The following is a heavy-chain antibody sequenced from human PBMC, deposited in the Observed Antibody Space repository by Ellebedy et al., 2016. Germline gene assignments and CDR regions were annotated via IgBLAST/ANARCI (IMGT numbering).Heavy chain of an antibody. J-gene: IGHJ6*02. CDR3: ARDFSPAAADLDYYYYGMDV. D-gene: IGHD6-13*01. Sequence: GESLKISCAASGFTFSSYSMNWVRQAPGKGLEWVSSISSSSYIYYADSVKGRFTISRDNAKNSLYLQMNSLRAEDTAVYYCARDFSPAAADLDYYYYGMDVWGQGTTVTVSS. V-gene: IGHV3-21*01. CDR2: ISSSSYI. CDR1: GFTFSSYS.